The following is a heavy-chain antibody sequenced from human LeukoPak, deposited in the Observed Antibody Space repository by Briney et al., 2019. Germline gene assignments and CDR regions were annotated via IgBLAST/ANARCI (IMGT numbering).Heavy chain of an antibody. J-gene: IGHJ4*02. CDR3: ARVGGVPAAHCDY. Sequence: GGSLRLSCAASGFTVITKYVSWVRQAPGRGLEWVSLIYSSGTTYYADSVKGRFTVSRDNSKNSLYLQMNSLRAEDTAVYYCARVGGVPAAHCDYWGQGTLVTVSS. CDR1: GFTVITKY. D-gene: IGHD2-2*01. V-gene: IGHV3-53*01. CDR2: IYSSGTT.